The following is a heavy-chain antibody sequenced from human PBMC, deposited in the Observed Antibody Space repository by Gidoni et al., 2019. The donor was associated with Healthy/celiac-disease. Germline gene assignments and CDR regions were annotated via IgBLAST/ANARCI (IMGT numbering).Heavy chain of an antibody. CDR2: ISSNGGST. CDR1: GLPFRSYA. V-gene: IGHV3-64*01. Sequence: EVQLVESGGGLVQPGGSLRLSCAASGLPFRSYAMHWVRQAPGKGLEYVSAISSNGGSTYYANSVKGRFTISRDNSKNTLYLQMGSLRAEDMAVYYCARDGRGDYLQPNYYYYGMDVWGQGTTVTVSS. CDR3: ARDGRGDYLQPNYYYYGMDV. D-gene: IGHD4-17*01. J-gene: IGHJ6*02.